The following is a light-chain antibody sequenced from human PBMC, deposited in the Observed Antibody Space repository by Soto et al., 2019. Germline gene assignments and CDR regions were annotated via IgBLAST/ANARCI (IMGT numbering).Light chain of an antibody. CDR1: SSDVGGYNY. Sequence: QSVLTQPASVSGSPGQSITISCTGTSSDVGGYNYVSWYQQHPGKAPKLMIYDVSNRPSGVSNRFSGSKSGNTASLTISGLQAEDDDDYYCSSYTGSSTYVVFGGGTKLTVL. CDR2: DVS. J-gene: IGLJ2*01. CDR3: SSYTGSSTYVV. V-gene: IGLV2-14*01.